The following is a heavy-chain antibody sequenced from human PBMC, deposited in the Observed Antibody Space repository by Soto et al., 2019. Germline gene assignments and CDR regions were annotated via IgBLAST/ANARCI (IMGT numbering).Heavy chain of an antibody. V-gene: IGHV3-23*01. CDR2: ISGGGSNS. D-gene: IGHD4-4*01. CDR1: GFPFSSYV. Sequence: GGSLRLSCAASGFPFSSYVMSWVRQAPGKGLEGVSGISGGGSNSFYADSVKGRFTISRDNSKNTLLLQMNSLGAEDTAVYYCAKDSNKYSSSLRGRYFDYWGQGIGVTVSS. J-gene: IGHJ4*02. CDR3: AKDSNKYSSSLRGRYFDY.